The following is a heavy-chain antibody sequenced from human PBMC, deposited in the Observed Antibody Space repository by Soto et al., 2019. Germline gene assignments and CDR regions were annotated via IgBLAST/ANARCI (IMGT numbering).Heavy chain of an antibody. J-gene: IGHJ4*02. CDR1: GFTFSSYS. CDR3: ARDLVVISPIDY. D-gene: IGHD3-22*01. CDR2: ISSSSSYI. V-gene: IGHV3-21*01. Sequence: PGGSLRLSXAASGFTFSSYSMNWVRQAPGKGLEWVSSISSSSSYIYYADSVKGRFTISRDNAKNSLYLQMNSLRAEDTAVYYCARDLVVISPIDYWGQGTLVTVSS.